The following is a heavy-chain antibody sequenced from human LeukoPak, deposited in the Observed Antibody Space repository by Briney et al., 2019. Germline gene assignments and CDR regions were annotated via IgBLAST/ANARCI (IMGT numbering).Heavy chain of an antibody. Sequence: PSETLPLICSVGGGSISSYYWSCIRQHPAKEGEWIGYIFYSGSTDYNPSLKSRVSVSVDTSKNQFSLNLSSVAAADTAMYYCARHVRGYSGYDSINFFDYWGQGTLVTVSS. CDR3: ARHVRGYSGYDSINFFDY. J-gene: IGHJ4*02. CDR2: IFYSGST. CDR1: GGSISSYY. D-gene: IGHD5-12*01. V-gene: IGHV4-59*01.